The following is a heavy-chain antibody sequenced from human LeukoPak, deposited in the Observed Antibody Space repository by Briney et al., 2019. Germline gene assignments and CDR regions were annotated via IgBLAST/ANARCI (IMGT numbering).Heavy chain of an antibody. CDR1: GFTFTSSA. CDR2: IVVGSGNT. Sequence: SVKVSCKASGFTFTSSAMQWVRQAHGQRLEWIGWIVVGSGNTNYAQKFQERVTITRDMSTSTAYMELSSLRSEDTAVYYCAAVALTPRIAVAGGYWGQGTLVTVSS. D-gene: IGHD6-19*01. J-gene: IGHJ4*02. CDR3: AAVALTPRIAVAGGY. V-gene: IGHV1-58*02.